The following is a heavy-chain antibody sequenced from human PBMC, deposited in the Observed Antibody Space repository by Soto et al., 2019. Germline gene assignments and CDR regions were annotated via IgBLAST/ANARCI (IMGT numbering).Heavy chain of an antibody. CDR3: ARGCLQSSSQTSLCYYYYGMDV. CDR1: GGTFSSYT. V-gene: IGHV1-69*02. Sequence: ASVKVSCKASGGTFSSYTISWVRQAPGQGLEWMGRIIPILGIANYAQKFQGRVTITADKSTSTAYMELSSLRSEDTAVYYCARGCLQSSSQTSLCYYYYGMDVWGQGTTVTVSS. J-gene: IGHJ6*02. CDR2: IIPILGIA. D-gene: IGHD6-13*01.